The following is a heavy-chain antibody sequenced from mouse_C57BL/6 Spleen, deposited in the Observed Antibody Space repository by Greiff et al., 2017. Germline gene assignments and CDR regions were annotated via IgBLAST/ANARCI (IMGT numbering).Heavy chain of an antibody. CDR3: ARRWLLPDYYAMDY. Sequence: EVQLVESGGGLVKPGGSLKLSCAASGFTFSDYGMHWVRQAPEKGLEWVAYISSGSSTIYYADTVKGRFTISRDNAKNTLFLQMTSLRSEDTAMYYCARRWLLPDYYAMDYWGQGTSVTVSS. CDR1: GFTFSDYG. J-gene: IGHJ4*01. D-gene: IGHD2-3*01. V-gene: IGHV5-17*01. CDR2: ISSGSSTI.